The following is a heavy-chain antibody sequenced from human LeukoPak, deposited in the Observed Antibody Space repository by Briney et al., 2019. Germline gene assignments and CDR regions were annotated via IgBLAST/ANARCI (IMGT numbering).Heavy chain of an antibody. D-gene: IGHD2-2*01. Sequence: GGSLGLSCAASGFTFSSYAMSWVRQAPGKGLEWVSAISGSGGSTYYADSVKGRFTISRDNSKNTLYLQMNSLRAEDTAVYYCAKDLVPAARGYYFDYWGQGTLVTVSS. V-gene: IGHV3-23*01. J-gene: IGHJ4*02. CDR3: AKDLVPAARGYYFDY. CDR2: ISGSGGST. CDR1: GFTFSSYA.